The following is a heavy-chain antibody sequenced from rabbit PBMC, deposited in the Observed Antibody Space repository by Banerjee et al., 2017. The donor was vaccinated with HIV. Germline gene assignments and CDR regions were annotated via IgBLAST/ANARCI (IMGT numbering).Heavy chain of an antibody. CDR2: IDPLFGTT. CDR1: GFSFSNDYW. CDR3: VRGGL. J-gene: IGHJ6*01. Sequence: QSLEESGGDLVKPGASLTLTCTASGFSFSNDYWMSWVRQAPGKGLEWIGYIDPLFGTTYYATWVNGRFTVSSHNAQNTLYLQLDSLTAADTATYFCVRGGLWGPGTLVTVS. V-gene: IGHV1S40*01.